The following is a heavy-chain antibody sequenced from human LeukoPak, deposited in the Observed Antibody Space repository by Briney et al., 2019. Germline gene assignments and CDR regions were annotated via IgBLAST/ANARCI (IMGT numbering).Heavy chain of an antibody. V-gene: IGHV1-2*02. J-gene: IGHJ5*02. D-gene: IGHD2-2*01. CDR1: GYTFTGYY. CDR2: INPNSGGT. CDR3: VRVGGFCSSTSCYGDNWFDP. Sequence: ASAKVSCKASGYTFTGYYMHWVRQAPGQGLEWMGWINPNSGGTNYAQKFQGRVTMTRDTSISTAYMELSRLRSDDTAVYYCVRVGGFCSSTSCYGDNWFDPWGQGTLVTVSS.